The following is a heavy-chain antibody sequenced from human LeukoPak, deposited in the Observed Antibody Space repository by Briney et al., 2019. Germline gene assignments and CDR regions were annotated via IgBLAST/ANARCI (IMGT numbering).Heavy chain of an antibody. CDR2: IIPIFARQ. D-gene: IGHD1-26*01. V-gene: IGHV1-69*06. J-gene: IGHJ3*01. Sequence: ASVKVSCKASGCTFISYAISWVRQAPGQGREWMGGIIPIFARQNYAQKFEGRVTITADKSTNTTYMEISSLTSDDTAVYYCARDAQWELRAFDVWGRGTMVIVSS. CDR1: GCTFISYA. CDR3: ARDAQWELRAFDV.